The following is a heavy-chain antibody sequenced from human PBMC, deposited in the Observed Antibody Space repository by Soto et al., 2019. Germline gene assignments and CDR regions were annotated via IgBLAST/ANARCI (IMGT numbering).Heavy chain of an antibody. D-gene: IGHD3-9*01. J-gene: IGHJ6*02. V-gene: IGHV1-2*02. CDR3: ARDDGDILTGPQYYYYYGMDV. CDR2: IIPNSGTT. CDR1: GGTFSSYA. Sequence: ASVKVSCKASGGTFSSYAISWVRQAPGQGLEWMGGIIPNSGTTNYAQKFQGRVTMTRDTSISTAYMELSRLRSDDTAVYYCARDDGDILTGPQYYYYYGMDVWGQGTTVTVSS.